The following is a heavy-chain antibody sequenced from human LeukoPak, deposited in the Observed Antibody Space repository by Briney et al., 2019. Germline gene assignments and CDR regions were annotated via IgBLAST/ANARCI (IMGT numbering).Heavy chain of an antibody. D-gene: IGHD3-9*01. J-gene: IGHJ5*02. CDR3: ARGLLRYFDWLSPFDP. CDR2: INPNSGGT. V-gene: IGHV1-2*02. CDR1: GYTFTGYY. Sequence: GASVKVSCKASGYTFTGYYMHWVRQAPGQGLEWMGWINPNSGGTNYAQKFQGRVTMTRDTSISTAYMELSRLRSDDTAAYYCARGLLRYFDWLSPFDPWGQGTLVTVSS.